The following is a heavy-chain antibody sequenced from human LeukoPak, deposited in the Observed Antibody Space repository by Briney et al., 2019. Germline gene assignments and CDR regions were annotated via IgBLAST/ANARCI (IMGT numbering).Heavy chain of an antibody. Sequence: ASVKVSCKASGYTFTSYYMHWVRQAPGQGLEWMGIINPSGGSTSYAQKFQGRVTMTRDMSTSTVYMELSSLRSEDTAVYYCARDRGMVRGVIINWFDPWGREPWSPSPQ. V-gene: IGHV1-46*01. CDR2: INPSGGST. CDR3: ARDRGMVRGVIINWFDP. J-gene: IGHJ5*02. D-gene: IGHD3-10*01. CDR1: GYTFTSYY.